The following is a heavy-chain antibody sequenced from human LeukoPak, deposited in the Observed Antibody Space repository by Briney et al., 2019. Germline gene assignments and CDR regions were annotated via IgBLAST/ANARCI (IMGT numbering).Heavy chain of an antibody. CDR3: ARGSLAAGFYYYYGMDV. V-gene: IGHV1-2*02. CDR2: INHNSGGT. Sequence: ASVKVSFKASGYTFTGYYMHWVRQAPGRGLEWMGWINHNSGGTNYAQKFQGRVTMTRDTSISTAYMELNRLRSDDTAVYYCARGSLAAGFYYYYGMDVWGQGTTVTVSS. D-gene: IGHD6-13*01. J-gene: IGHJ6*02. CDR1: GYTFTGYY.